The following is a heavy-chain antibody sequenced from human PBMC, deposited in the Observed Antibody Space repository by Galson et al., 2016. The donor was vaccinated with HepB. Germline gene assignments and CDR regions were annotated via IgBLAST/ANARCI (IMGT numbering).Heavy chain of an antibody. V-gene: IGHV3-53*01. J-gene: IGHJ5*02. CDR3: VREQLGTDSNWFDP. CDR2: ISSGGDA. D-gene: IGHD1-1*01. CDR1: GFTVTTNY. Sequence: SLRLSCAASGFTVTTNYMSWVRQAPGKGLDCVSLISSGGDASYADSVQGRFTISRDNSKNTLFLQMNSLRVEDTAVYYCVREQLGTDSNWFDPWGQGTLVTVSS.